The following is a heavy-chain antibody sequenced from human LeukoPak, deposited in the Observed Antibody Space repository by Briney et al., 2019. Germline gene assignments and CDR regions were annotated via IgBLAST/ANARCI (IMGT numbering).Heavy chain of an antibody. V-gene: IGHV1-69*01. CDR1: GGTFSSYA. J-gene: IGHJ4*02. CDR2: IIPIFGTA. CDR3: ARAGTYYYDSSGLIFDY. D-gene: IGHD3-22*01. Sequence: SVKVSCKASGGTFSSYAISWVRQAPGQGLEWMGGIIPIFGTANYAQKFQGRVTITADESTSTAYMGLSSPRSEDTAVYYCARAGTYYYDSSGLIFDYWGQGTLVTVSS.